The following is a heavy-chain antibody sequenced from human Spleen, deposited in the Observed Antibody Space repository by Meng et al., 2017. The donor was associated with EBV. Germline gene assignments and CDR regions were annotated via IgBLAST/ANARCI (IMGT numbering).Heavy chain of an antibody. CDR3: ARAFSTSGWFDP. CDR1: GGSISSSNW. V-gene: IGHV4-4*02. CDR2: IYHTEST. Sequence: GRLQESGPGLVKPSGTLSLTCVVSGGSISSSNWWSWVRQPPGKGLEWIGEIYHTESTNYNPSLKSRVTISVDTSKNQFSLKLSSVTAADTAVYYCARAFSTSGWFDPWGQGTLVTVSS. J-gene: IGHJ5*02. D-gene: IGHD3/OR15-3a*01.